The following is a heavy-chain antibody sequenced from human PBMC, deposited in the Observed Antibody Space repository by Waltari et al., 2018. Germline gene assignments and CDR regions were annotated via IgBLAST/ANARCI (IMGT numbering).Heavy chain of an antibody. Sequence: QVQLVQSGAEVKKPGSSVKVSCKASGGTFSSYAISWVRQAPGQGLEWMGGVIPIFGTANSAQKCQGRGTITADESTSTAYMELSSLRSEDTAVYYCARDSGLGVVVARGGGSLDYWGQGTLVTVSS. CDR3: ARDSGLGVVVARGGGSLDY. D-gene: IGHD2-2*01. V-gene: IGHV1-69*12. J-gene: IGHJ4*02. CDR1: GGTFSSYA. CDR2: VIPIFGTA.